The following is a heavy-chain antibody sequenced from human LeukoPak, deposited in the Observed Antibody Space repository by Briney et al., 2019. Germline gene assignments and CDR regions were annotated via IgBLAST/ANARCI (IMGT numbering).Heavy chain of an antibody. CDR3: ARAPYSGRGFDP. V-gene: IGHV1-2*06. J-gene: IGHJ5*02. CDR2: INPNSGGT. CDR1: GYTFTGYY. Sequence: ASVKVSCKASGYTFTGYYMHWVRQAPGQGLEWMGRINPNSGGTNYAQKFQGRVTMTRDTSISTAYVELSGLRSDDTAVYYCARAPYSGRGFDPWGQGTLVTVSS. D-gene: IGHD1-26*01.